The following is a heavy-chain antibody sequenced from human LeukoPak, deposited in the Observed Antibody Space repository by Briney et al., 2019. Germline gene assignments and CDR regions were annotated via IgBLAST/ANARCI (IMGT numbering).Heavy chain of an antibody. D-gene: IGHD4-23*01. V-gene: IGHV4-30-4*01. J-gene: IGHJ5*02. CDR1: GGSISSGDYY. Sequence: SETLSLTCTVSGGSISSGDYYWSWIRQPPGKGLEWIGYIYYIGNTFYNPSLKSRVTISVDTSKNQFSLKLSSVTAADTAVYYCARDMRVTTVVTVGNWFDPWGQGTLVTVSS. CDR2: IYYIGNT. CDR3: ARDMRVTTVVTVGNWFDP.